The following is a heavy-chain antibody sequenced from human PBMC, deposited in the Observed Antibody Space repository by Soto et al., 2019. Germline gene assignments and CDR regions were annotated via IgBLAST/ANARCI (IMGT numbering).Heavy chain of an antibody. CDR3: ARLERYYGSPGSFDP. CDR1: GGSTSRFSYY. Sequence: SQTLLVTNSVSGGSTSRFSYYWGWIRQPPGKGLEWIGTVYYNENTYYNPSLKSRVTITVDTAKNQFSLHLRSVTAADTAMYFRARLERYYGSPGSFDPSGPGPLLSLS. CDR2: VYYNENT. D-gene: IGHD1-1*01. J-gene: IGHJ5*02. V-gene: IGHV4-39*01.